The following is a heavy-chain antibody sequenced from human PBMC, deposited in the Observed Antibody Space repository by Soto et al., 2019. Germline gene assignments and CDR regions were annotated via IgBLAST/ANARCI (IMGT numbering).Heavy chain of an antibody. Sequence: ASVKVSCKASGYTFTSYDINWVRQATGQGLEWMGWMNPNSGNTGYAQKFQGRVTMTRNTSISTAYMELSSLRSEDTAVYYCARGGLGYYYDSSGYYNNWFDPWGQGTLVTVSS. CDR2: MNPNSGNT. CDR3: ARGGLGYYYDSSGYYNNWFDP. D-gene: IGHD3-22*01. J-gene: IGHJ5*02. CDR1: GYTFTSYD. V-gene: IGHV1-8*01.